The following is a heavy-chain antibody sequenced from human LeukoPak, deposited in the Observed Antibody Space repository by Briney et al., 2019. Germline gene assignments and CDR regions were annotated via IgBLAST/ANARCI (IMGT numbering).Heavy chain of an antibody. CDR3: ATVRDIVVGGGPYYFDY. Sequence: ASVKVSCKASGYTFTSYAIIWVRQAPGQGLEWMGWISANNGNTNYAQKLQGRVTMTTDTSTSTAYMELRTLTSDDTAVYYCATVRDIVVGGGPYYFDYWGQGTLVTVSS. D-gene: IGHD2-15*01. CDR2: ISANNGNT. V-gene: IGHV1-18*01. CDR1: GYTFTSYA. J-gene: IGHJ4*02.